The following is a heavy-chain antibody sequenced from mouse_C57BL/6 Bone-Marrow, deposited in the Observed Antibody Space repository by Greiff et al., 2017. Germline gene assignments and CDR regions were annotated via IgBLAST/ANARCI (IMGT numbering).Heavy chain of an antibody. J-gene: IGHJ2*01. V-gene: IGHV1-78*01. CDR3: ARGVDYCDY. Sequence: QVQLQQSDAELVKPGASVKISCKASGYTFTGHTIHWVKQRPEQGLEWIGYIDPNDGSTKYNEKFKGKATLTADTSSSTAYMQLNSLTSEDSAVYFCARGVDYCDYWGQGTTLTVSS. CDR2: IDPNDGST. CDR1: GYTFTGHT.